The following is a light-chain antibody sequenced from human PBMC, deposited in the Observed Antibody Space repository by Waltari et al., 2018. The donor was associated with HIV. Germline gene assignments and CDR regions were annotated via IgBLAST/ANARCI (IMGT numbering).Light chain of an antibody. CDR2: AAS. CDR1: QVIGND. CDR3: LQDGSFPLT. Sequence: AIQMTQSPSSLSASVGDRVTITCRASQVIGNDLGWYQQKPGQAPKALIYAASSLQTGIPSRFSGSRSGTEFTLTISSLQTEDSATYYCLQDGSFPLTFGPGTKVDV. J-gene: IGKJ3*01. V-gene: IGKV1-6*02.